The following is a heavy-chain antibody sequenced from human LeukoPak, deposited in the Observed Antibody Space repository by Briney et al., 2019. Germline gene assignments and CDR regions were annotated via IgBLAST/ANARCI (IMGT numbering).Heavy chain of an antibody. J-gene: IGHJ4*02. CDR3: ARESTHYYDSSGYSRGLGY. V-gene: IGHV6-1*01. CDR1: GDSVSSNSAA. Sequence: SQTLSPTCAISGDSVSSNSAAWNWIRQSPSRGLEWLGRTYYRSKWYNDYAVSVKSRITINPDTSKNQFSLQLNSVTPEDTAVYYCARESTHYYDSSGYSRGLGYWGQGTLVTVSS. D-gene: IGHD3-22*01. CDR2: TYYRSKWYN.